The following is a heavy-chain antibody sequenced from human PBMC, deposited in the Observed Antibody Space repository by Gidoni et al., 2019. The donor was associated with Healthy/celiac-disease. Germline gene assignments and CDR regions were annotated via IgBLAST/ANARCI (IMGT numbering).Heavy chain of an antibody. J-gene: IGHJ4*02. CDR3: AKADLDYYDSSGFAY. Sequence: EVQLVESVGGLVQPGGSMRLSCAASGFTFDDYAMHWVRQAPGKGLEWVSGISWNRGSIGYANSVKGRFTISRDNAKNSLYLQMNSLRAEDTALYYCAKADLDYYDSSGFAYWGQGTLVTVSS. CDR2: ISWNRGSI. V-gene: IGHV3-9*01. D-gene: IGHD3-22*01. CDR1: GFTFDDYA.